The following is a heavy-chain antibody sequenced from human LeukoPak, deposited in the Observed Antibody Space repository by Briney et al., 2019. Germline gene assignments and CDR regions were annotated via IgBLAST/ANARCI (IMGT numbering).Heavy chain of an antibody. CDR1: GGTFSSYA. CDR3: ARLLDSSSPFNWYFDL. D-gene: IGHD6-13*01. J-gene: IGHJ2*01. V-gene: IGHV1-69*04. Sequence: ASVKVSCKASGGTFSSYAISWVRQAPGQGLEWMGRIIPILGIANYAQKFQGRVTITADKSTSTAYMELSSLRSEDTAVYYCARLLDSSSPFNWYFDLWGRGTLVTVSS. CDR2: IIPILGIA.